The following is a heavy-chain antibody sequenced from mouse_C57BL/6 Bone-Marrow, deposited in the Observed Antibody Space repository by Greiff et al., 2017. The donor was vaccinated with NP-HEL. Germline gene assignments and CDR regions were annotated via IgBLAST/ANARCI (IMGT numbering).Heavy chain of an antibody. V-gene: IGHV1-15*01. CDR3: TRRIYYYGSSYPFVY. CDR1: GYTFTDYE. J-gene: IGHJ2*01. D-gene: IGHD1-1*01. CDR2: IDPETGGT. Sequence: QVQLKESGAELVRPGASVTLSCKASGYTFTDYEMHWVKQTPVHGLEWIGAIDPETGGTAYNQKFKGKAILTADKSSSTAYMELRSLTSEDSAVYYCTRRIYYYGSSYPFVYWGQGTTLTVSS.